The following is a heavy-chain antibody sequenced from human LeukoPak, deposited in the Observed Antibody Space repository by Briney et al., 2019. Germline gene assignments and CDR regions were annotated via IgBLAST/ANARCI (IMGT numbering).Heavy chain of an antibody. V-gene: IGHV3-23*01. Sequence: GGSLRLSCAASGFTFSSYAMSWVRQAPGKGLEWVSAISGSGGSTYYADSVKGRFTISRDNSKNTLYLQMNSLRAEDTAVYYCAKGVYGDYIGIWFDPWGQGTLVTVSS. CDR2: ISGSGGST. J-gene: IGHJ5*02. D-gene: IGHD4-17*01. CDR1: GFTFSSYA. CDR3: AKGVYGDYIGIWFDP.